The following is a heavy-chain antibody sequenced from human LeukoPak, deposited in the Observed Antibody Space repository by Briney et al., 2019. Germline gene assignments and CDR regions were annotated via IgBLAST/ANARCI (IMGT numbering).Heavy chain of an antibody. D-gene: IGHD6-13*01. V-gene: IGHV3-48*04. Sequence: GGSLRLSCAASGFAFRSHSMTWVRQAPGKGLEWVSYISSSSSTIYYADSVKGRFTISRDNAKNSLYLQMNSLRAEDTAVYYCARSLGTVSSTWPSDYWGQGALVTVSS. CDR3: ARSLGTVSSTWPSDY. CDR1: GFAFRSHS. J-gene: IGHJ4*02. CDR2: ISSSSSTI.